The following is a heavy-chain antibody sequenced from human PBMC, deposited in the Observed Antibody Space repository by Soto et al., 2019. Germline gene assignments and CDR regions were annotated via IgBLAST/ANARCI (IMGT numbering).Heavy chain of an antibody. CDR3: ARDQAADIVATIPLSFDP. CDR1: GFTFSSYA. D-gene: IGHD5-12*01. CDR2: ISYDGSNK. V-gene: IGHV3-30-3*01. J-gene: IGHJ5*02. Sequence: QVQLVESGGGVVQPGRSLRLSCAASGFTFSSYAMHWVRQAPGKGLEWVAVISYDGSNKYYADSVKGRFTISRDNSKNTLYLQMNSLRAEDTAVYYCARDQAADIVATIPLSFDPWGQGTLVTVSS.